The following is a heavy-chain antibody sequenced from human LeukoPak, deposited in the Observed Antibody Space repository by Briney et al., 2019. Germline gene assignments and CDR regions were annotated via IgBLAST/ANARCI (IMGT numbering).Heavy chain of an antibody. V-gene: IGHV1-46*01. J-gene: IGHJ4*02. CDR2: INPSGGST. D-gene: IGHD4-17*01. Sequence: ASVKVSCKASGYTFSSYYMHWVRQAPGQGLEWMGIINPSGGSTSYAQKFQGRVTMTRDTSTSTVYMELSSLRSEDTAVYYCARDKTTTVTPHHFDYWGQGTLVTVSS. CDR3: ARDKTTTVTPHHFDY. CDR1: GYTFSSYY.